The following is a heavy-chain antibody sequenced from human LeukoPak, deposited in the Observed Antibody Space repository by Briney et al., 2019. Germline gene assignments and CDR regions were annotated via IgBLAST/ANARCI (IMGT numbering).Heavy chain of an antibody. CDR1: GGSISAYY. J-gene: IGHJ4*02. CDR3: ARQYNWNDRYFDY. Sequence: SETLSLTCTVSGGSISAYYWSWIRHPPGKGLEWIGHIYYSGGTNYNPSLKSRVTISVDTSKNQFSLKLSSVTAADTAVYYCARQYNWNDRYFDYWGQGTLVTVSS. CDR2: IYYSGGT. D-gene: IGHD1-1*01. V-gene: IGHV4-59*08.